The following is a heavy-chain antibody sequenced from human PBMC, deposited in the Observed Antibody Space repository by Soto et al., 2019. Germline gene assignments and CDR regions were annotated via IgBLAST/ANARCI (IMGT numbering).Heavy chain of an antibody. Sequence: ASVKVSCKSSGYTFTSYDINWVRQATGQGLEWMGWMNPNSGNTGYAQKFQGRVTMTRNTSIRTAYTELSSLRSEDTAVYYRGRGSCSWYNYYYCIYGCGQESRVSVAS. D-gene: IGHD6-13*01. J-gene: IGHJ6*02. CDR1: GYTFTSYD. V-gene: IGHV1-8*01. CDR2: MNPNSGNT. CDR3: GRGSCSWYNYYYCIYG.